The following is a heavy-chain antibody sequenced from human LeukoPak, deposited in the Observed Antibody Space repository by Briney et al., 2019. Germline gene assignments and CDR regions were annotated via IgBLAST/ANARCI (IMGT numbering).Heavy chain of an antibody. CDR2: ISAYNGNT. CDR1: GYTFTSYG. Sequence: ASVKVSRKASGYTFTSYGISWVRQAPGQGLEWMGWISAYNGNTNYAQKLQGRVTMTTDTSTSTAYMELRSLRSDDTAVYYCARAYWSGCSCYPGSLDYWGQGTLVTV. V-gene: IGHV1-18*01. CDR3: ARAYWSGCSCYPGSLDY. J-gene: IGHJ4*02. D-gene: IGHD2-15*01.